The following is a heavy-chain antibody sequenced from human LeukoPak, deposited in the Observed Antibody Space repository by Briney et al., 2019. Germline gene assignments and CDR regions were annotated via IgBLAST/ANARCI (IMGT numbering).Heavy chain of an antibody. Sequence: GASVKVSCKASGYTFTSYAMHWVRQAPGQRLEWMGWINAGNGNTKYSQKFQGRVTITRDTSASTAYMELSSLRSEDTAVFYCARHRTRYSSSLDAFDIWGQGTMVTVSS. CDR3: ARHRTRYSSSLDAFDI. V-gene: IGHV1-3*01. CDR1: GYTFTSYA. CDR2: INAGNGNT. J-gene: IGHJ3*02. D-gene: IGHD6-6*01.